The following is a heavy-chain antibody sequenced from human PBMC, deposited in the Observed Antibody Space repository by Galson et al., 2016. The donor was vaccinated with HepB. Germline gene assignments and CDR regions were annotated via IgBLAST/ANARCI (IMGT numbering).Heavy chain of an antibody. CDR2: IWYDGSNK. D-gene: IGHD1-26*01. CDR1: GFLFSSYG. J-gene: IGHJ4*02. Sequence: SLRLSCAASGFLFSSYGIHWVRQAPGKGLQWVAVIWYDGSNKYYADSVKGRFTISRGNSKNMLYLQMNSLRADDTAVYYCAKGRMGGSITGMDYWGQGTLVTVSS. CDR3: AKGRMGGSITGMDY. V-gene: IGHV3-33*06.